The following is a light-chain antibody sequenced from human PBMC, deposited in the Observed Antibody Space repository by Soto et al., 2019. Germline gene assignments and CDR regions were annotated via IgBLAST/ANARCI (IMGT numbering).Light chain of an antibody. CDR2: GAS. V-gene: IGKV3-15*01. CDR1: QSVSSK. J-gene: IGKJ1*01. CDR3: QHYNDWPPTWT. Sequence: EIVMTQSPATLSVSPGERATLSCRASQSVSSKLAWYQQKPGQAPRVLIFGASTRATGIPARFSGSGSGTEFTLTISSLQSEDFAVDYCQHYNDWPPTWTCGQGTRVEIK.